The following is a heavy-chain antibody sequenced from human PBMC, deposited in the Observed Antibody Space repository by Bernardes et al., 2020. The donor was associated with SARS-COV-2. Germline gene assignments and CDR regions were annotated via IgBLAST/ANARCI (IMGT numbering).Heavy chain of an antibody. CDR1: GFTFSTYS. J-gene: IGHJ4*02. V-gene: IGHV3-21*01. D-gene: IGHD2-2*01. CDR3: ARGIDQAKGKYYFDY. CDR2: ISSISTYI. Sequence: GGSLRLSRAASGFTFSTYSMNWVRQAPGKGLEWVSSISSISTYIYYADSVKGRFTISRDNTKTSLYLQMNSLRAEDTAVYYCARGIDQAKGKYYFDYWGQGTLVTVSS.